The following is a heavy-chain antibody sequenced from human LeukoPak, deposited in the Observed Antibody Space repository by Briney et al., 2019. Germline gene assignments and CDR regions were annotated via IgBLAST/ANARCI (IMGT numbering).Heavy chain of an antibody. J-gene: IGHJ4*02. CDR1: GFTFDDYA. D-gene: IGHD3-22*01. CDR3: AKAGAYDSSGSFEY. Sequence: GGSLRLSCAASGFTFDDYAMHWVRPAPGKGLEWVSGIRWYSGSIGYADSVKGRFTISRDNAKNSLYLQMNSLRAEDTALYYCAKAGAYDSSGSFEYWGQGTLVTVSS. V-gene: IGHV3-9*01. CDR2: IRWYSGSI.